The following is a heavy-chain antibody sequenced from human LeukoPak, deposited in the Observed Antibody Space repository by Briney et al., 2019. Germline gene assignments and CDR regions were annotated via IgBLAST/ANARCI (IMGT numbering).Heavy chain of an antibody. V-gene: IGHV3-11*04. D-gene: IGHD1-14*01. CDR1: GFTFTDYY. CDR3: ARDFSGTTGPFDS. CDR2: IRTSGSTT. J-gene: IGHJ4*02. Sequence: GGSLRLSCSALGFTFTDYYIAWIRQAPGKGPEWISYIRTSGSTTWYASSVKGRFTISRDNAKDSVDLQLGSLRVEDTAVYYCARDFSGTTGPFDSWGRGTLVTVSS.